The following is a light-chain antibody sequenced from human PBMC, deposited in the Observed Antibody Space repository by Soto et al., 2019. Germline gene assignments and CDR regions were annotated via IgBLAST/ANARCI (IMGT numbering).Light chain of an antibody. CDR2: DVN. J-gene: IGLJ3*02. V-gene: IGLV2-11*01. CDR3: CSYAGSNTLV. CDR1: SSDVGGYNY. Sequence: QSALAQPRSVSGSPGQSVTISCTGTSSDVGGYNYVTWYQHHAGKAPQLRIYDVNKRPSGVPDRFSGSRSGNTASLTISGLQTEDEAEYFCCSYAGSNTLVCGGGTKLAVL.